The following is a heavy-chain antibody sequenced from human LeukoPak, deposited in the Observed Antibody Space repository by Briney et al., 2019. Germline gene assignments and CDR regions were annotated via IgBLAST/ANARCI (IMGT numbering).Heavy chain of an antibody. CDR1: GGSISSSSYY. J-gene: IGHJ4*02. CDR3: ARDVGTALVTGDY. D-gene: IGHD5-18*01. CDR2: IYYSGST. Sequence: SETLSLTCTVSGGSISSSSYYWGWIRQPPGKGLEWIGTIYYSGSTYYNPSLKSRVTISVDTSKDQFSLRLSSVTAADTAVYYCARDVGTALVTGDYWGQGTLVTVSS. V-gene: IGHV4-39*07.